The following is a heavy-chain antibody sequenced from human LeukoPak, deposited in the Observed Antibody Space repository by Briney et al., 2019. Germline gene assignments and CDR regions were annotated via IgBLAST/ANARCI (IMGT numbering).Heavy chain of an antibody. CDR2: ISGGSASK. J-gene: IGHJ4*02. V-gene: IGHV3-21*01. D-gene: IGHD2-15*01. CDR3: ARDIPDCSGGSCYDY. Sequence: GGSLRLSCAASGFTFSSPGMNWVRQAPGKGLEWVSSISGGSASKFYADSVKGRFTISRDNAKNSLYLQMNSLRAEDTAVYYCARDIPDCSGGSCYDYWGQGTLVTVSS. CDR1: GFTFSSPG.